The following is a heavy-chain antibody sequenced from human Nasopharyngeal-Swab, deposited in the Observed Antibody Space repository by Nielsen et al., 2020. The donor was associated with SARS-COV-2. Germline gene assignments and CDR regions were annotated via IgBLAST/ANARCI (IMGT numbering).Heavy chain of an antibody. CDR2: IDTTGKST. CDR3: TSLSASVDY. J-gene: IGHJ4*02. V-gene: IGHV3-74*01. Sequence: GESLKISCAASGFTFSSYAMHWVRPVPGKGLVWVSEIDTTGKSTNYADSVRGRFTIFRDNAKNTLYLQMNSLRVDDTALYYCTSLSASVDYWGQGTLVTVSS. CDR1: GFTFSSYA. D-gene: IGHD2-2*01.